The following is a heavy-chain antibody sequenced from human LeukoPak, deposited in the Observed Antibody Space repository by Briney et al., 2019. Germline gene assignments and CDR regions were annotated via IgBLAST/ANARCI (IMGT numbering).Heavy chain of an antibody. Sequence: GSVKVSCKLSGYTLTKLSIHWVRQAPGQGLEWMGWISAYNGNTNYAQKLQGRVTMTTDTSTSTAYMELRSLRSDDTAVYYCARDISDCSSTSCYWLGTYYYYYYMDVWGKGTTVTVSS. D-gene: IGHD2-2*01. CDR3: ARDISDCSSTSCYWLGTYYYYYYMDV. CDR2: ISAYNGNT. J-gene: IGHJ6*03. V-gene: IGHV1-18*01. CDR1: GYTLTKLS.